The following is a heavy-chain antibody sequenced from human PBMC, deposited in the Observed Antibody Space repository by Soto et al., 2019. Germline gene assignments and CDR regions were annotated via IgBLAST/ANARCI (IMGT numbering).Heavy chain of an antibody. CDR2: IKSKTDGGTT. CDR1: GFTFSNAW. V-gene: IGHV3-15*07. CDR3: TTDPVTMIVVVPSSG. Sequence: SGFTFSNAWMNWVRQAPGKGLEWVGRIKSKTDGGTTDYAAPVKGRFTISRDDSKNTLYLQMNSLKTEDTAVYYCTTDPVTMIVVVPSSGWGQGTLVTVPS. J-gene: IGHJ4*02. D-gene: IGHD3-22*01.